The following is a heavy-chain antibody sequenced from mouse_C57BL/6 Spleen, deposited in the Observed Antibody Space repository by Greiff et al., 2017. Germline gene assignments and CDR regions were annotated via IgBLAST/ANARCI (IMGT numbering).Heavy chain of an antibody. CDR1: GYTFTSYW. CDR2: IHPNSGST. D-gene: IGHD2-2*01. V-gene: IGHV1-64*01. CDR3: ARGGGYPYYFDY. J-gene: IGHJ2*01. Sequence: VQLQQSGAELVKPGASVTLSCKASGYTFTSYWMHWVKQRPGQGLEWIGMIHPNSGSTNYNEKFKSKATLTVDKSSSTAYMQLSSLTSEDSAVYYCARGGGYPYYFDYWGQGTTLTVSS.